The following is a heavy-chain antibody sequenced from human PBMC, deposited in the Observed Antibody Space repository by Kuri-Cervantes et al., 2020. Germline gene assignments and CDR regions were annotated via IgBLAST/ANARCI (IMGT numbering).Heavy chain of an antibody. D-gene: IGHD4-17*01. Sequence: GGSLRLSWAASAFTFSSYAMHWVRHARGEGLEWVAVISYDGSNKYYADSVNGRFTISRDNSKNTLYLQMNSLRAEDTAVYYCATDSKSTTVTRDAFDIWGQGTMVTVSS. V-gene: IGHV3-30*14. CDR3: ATDSKSTTVTRDAFDI. CDR2: ISYDGSNK. CDR1: AFTFSSYA. J-gene: IGHJ3*02.